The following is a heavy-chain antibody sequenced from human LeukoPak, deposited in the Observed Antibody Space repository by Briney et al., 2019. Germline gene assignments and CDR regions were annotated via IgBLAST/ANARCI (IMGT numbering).Heavy chain of an antibody. D-gene: IGHD3-22*01. CDR2: SYYSGST. J-gene: IGHJ4*02. V-gene: IGHV4-30-4*02. Sequence: PSETLSLTCTVSGGSLSSGDYYWRWLRQPPGKGLEWIGYSYYSGSTYYNPSLRTRLTISVDTSKNQFSLKLISVTAADTAVYYCARDHTGYYDSSGYSQPYFDYWGQGTLVTVSS. CDR1: GGSLSSGDYY. CDR3: ARDHTGYYDSSGYSQPYFDY.